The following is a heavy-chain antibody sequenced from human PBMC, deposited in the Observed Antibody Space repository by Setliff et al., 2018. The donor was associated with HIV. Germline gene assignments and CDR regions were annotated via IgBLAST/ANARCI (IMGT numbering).Heavy chain of an antibody. CDR2: IYYSGST. Sequence: SETLSLTCTVSAGSIRSSTYYWAWIRQPPGKGLEWIGTIYYSGSTYYNPYLKSRATISVDTSKNQFSLKLSSVTAADTAVYYCIIAYSSGWLAPMGFDSWGQGTLVTVSS. CDR3: IIAYSSGWLAPMGFDS. D-gene: IGHD6-19*01. CDR1: AGSIRSSTYY. J-gene: IGHJ4*02. V-gene: IGHV4-39*01.